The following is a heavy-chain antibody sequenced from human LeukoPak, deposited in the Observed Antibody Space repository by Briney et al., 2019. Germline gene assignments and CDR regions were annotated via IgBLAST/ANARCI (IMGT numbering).Heavy chain of an antibody. D-gene: IGHD2-2*01. CDR3: ARGAQTSRGYYFDY. V-gene: IGHV1-69*06. CDR2: IIPIFGTA. CDR1: GGTFSSYA. Sequence: ASVKVSCKASGGTFSSYAISWVRQAPGQGLEWMGGIIPIFGTANYAQKFQGRVTITADKSTSTAYMELSSLRSGDTAVYYCARGAQTSRGYYFDYWGQGTLVTVSS. J-gene: IGHJ4*02.